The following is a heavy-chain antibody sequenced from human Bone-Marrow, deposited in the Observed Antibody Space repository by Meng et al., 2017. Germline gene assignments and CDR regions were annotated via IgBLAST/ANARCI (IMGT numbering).Heavy chain of an antibody. V-gene: IGHV4-34*01. CDR1: GGSFSGYY. D-gene: IGHD6-13*01. Sequence: SETLSLTCAVYGGSFSGYYWTWIRQPPGKGLEWIGEINRSGSTNCNPSLKSRVTISVDTSKNQFSLKLSSVTAADTAVYYCARDGLSSWYYALDYYYYGMDVWGQGTTVTVSS. CDR2: INRSGST. J-gene: IGHJ6*02. CDR3: ARDGLSSWYYALDYYYYGMDV.